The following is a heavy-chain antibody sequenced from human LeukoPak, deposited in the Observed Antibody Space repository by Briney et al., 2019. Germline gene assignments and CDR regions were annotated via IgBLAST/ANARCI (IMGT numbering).Heavy chain of an antibody. J-gene: IGHJ4*02. CDR1: AFTSSSYG. V-gene: IGHV3-33*06. CDR2: IWYDGSNK. CDR3: AKAPFSSSSPFDY. Sequence: GRSMRLASAVYAFTSSSYGTHCDRPAHGKGLEWEAAIWYDGSNKYYADSVKGRFTISRDNSKNTLYLQMNSLRAEDTAVYYCAKAPFSSSSPFDYWGQGTLVTVSS. D-gene: IGHD6-6*01.